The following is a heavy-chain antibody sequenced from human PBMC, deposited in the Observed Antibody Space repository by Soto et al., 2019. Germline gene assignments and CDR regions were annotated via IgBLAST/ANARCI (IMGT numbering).Heavy chain of an antibody. V-gene: IGHV1-69*06. CDR1: GGTFSSYA. J-gene: IGHJ4*02. CDR2: IIPIFGTA. D-gene: IGHD3-10*01. CDR3: ARANRGSGAHGDIGY. Sequence: SVKVSCKASGGTFSSYAISWVRQAPGQGLEWMGGIIPIFGTANYAQKFQGRVTITADKSTSTAYMELSSLRSEDTAVYYCARANRGSGAHGDIGYWGQGTLVTVSS.